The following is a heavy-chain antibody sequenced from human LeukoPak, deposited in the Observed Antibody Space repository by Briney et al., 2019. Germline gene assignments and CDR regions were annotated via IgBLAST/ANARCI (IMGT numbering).Heavy chain of an antibody. V-gene: IGHV4-59*01. Sequence: SETLSLTCTVSGDSISGYYWSWIRQPPGKGLEWIGYIYYSGRTNYNPSLKSRVTISEDTSKNQFSLRLTSATAADTAVYYCARTTPYYYYAMDVWGQGTTVTVSS. CDR1: GDSISGYY. CDR2: IYYSGRT. J-gene: IGHJ6*02. CDR3: ARTTPYYYYAMDV. D-gene: IGHD4-17*01.